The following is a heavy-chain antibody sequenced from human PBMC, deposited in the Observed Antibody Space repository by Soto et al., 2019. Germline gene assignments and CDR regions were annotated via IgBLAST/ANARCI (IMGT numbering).Heavy chain of an antibody. CDR2: ITVSGENT. CDR1: GFTFDNYA. J-gene: IGHJ6*02. V-gene: IGHV3-23*01. Sequence: GGSLRLSCAASGFTFDNYAMNWVRQAPGKGLEWVSGITVSGENTYYADSVKGRFTISRDNSKNTLYVQLNSLRVEDTAIYYCAKVSLGATTITDFYYYGMDVWGQGTMVTVSS. CDR3: AKVSLGATTITDFYYYGMDV. D-gene: IGHD1-26*01.